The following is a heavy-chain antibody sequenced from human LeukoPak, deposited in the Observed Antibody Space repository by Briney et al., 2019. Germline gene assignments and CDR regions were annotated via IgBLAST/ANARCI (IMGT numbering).Heavy chain of an antibody. D-gene: IGHD4-17*01. CDR1: GFSFISYG. V-gene: IGHV3-30*18. CDR3: AKRPSDYGDYVSYFDY. J-gene: IGHJ4*02. Sequence: GGSLRLSCAASGFSFISYGMHWVRQAPGKGLEWVGVISDDGRSKDYADSVKGRFTISRDNSKDTLYLQMNRLRAEDTAVYCCAKRPSDYGDYVSYFDYWGRGTLVTVSS. CDR2: ISDDGRSK.